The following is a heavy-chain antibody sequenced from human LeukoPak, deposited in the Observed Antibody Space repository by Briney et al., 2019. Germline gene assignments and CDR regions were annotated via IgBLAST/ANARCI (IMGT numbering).Heavy chain of an antibody. CDR1: GFTFSNAW. J-gene: IGHJ4*02. CDR2: ISSSSSYI. D-gene: IGHD5-18*01. Sequence: GGSLRLSCAASGFTFSNAWMSWVRQAPGKGLEWVSSISSSSSYIYYADSVKGRFTISRDNAKNSLYLQMNSLRAEDTAVYYCARDRRGYSYGYGLHFDYWGQGTLVTVSS. CDR3: ARDRRGYSYGYGLHFDY. V-gene: IGHV3-21*01.